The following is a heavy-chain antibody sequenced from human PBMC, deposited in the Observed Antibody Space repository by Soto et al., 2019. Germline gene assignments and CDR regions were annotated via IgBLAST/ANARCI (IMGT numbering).Heavy chain of an antibody. D-gene: IGHD2-15*01. CDR3: ARHQSILVVTAARDFDI. V-gene: IGHV4-39*01. CDR1: GGSISSNSHY. Sequence: QLQLQESGPGLVKPSETLSLTCSVSGGSISSNSHYWVWIRQPPGKGLERIGSIDYNGYTYYNPYLKSILTISVVTSKNHLSMTFSSVTAADTAVYYCARHQSILVVTAARDFDIWGQGTMVTVSS. J-gene: IGHJ3*02. CDR2: IDYNGYT.